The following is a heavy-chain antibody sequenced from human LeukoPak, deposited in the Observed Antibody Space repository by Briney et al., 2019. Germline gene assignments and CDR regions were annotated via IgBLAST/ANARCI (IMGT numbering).Heavy chain of an antibody. Sequence: SETLSLTCTVSGGTISSNSYYWGWIRQPPGEGLEWIGSIHHSGSTYYNPSLKSRVTISVDTSKNHFSLKLSSVTAADTAVYYCARYCRPPTCYLNYFWGQGTLVTVSS. V-gene: IGHV4-39*02. D-gene: IGHD2-15*01. CDR3: ARYCRPPTCYLNYF. J-gene: IGHJ1*01. CDR1: GGTISSNSYY. CDR2: IHHSGST.